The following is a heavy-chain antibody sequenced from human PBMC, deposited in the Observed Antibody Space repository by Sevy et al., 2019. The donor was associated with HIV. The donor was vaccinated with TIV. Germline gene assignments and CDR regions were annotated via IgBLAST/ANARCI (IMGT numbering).Heavy chain of an antibody. CDR3: ARVSFYDSSGYSSPYYFDY. CDR2: INPSGGNT. Sequence: ASVKVSCKTSGYTFTSFYIHWVRQAPGQGLEWMGAINPSGGNTMYVQNFQDRVTMTRDTSTGTVYMELSSLRSGDTALYFCARVSFYDSSGYSSPYYFDYWGQGTLVTVSS. D-gene: IGHD3-22*01. CDR1: GYTFTSFY. V-gene: IGHV1-46*01. J-gene: IGHJ4*02.